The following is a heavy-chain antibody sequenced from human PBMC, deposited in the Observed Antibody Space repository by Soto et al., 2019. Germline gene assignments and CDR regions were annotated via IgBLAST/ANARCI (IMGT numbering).Heavy chain of an antibody. CDR1: GFSLTSGVG. D-gene: IGHD5-12*01. Sequence: QITLKESGPTLVRPPQTLTLTCTFSGFSLTSGVGVGWFRQPPGKALEWLTLIYWDDDKRFSPSLRNRLTITQDTSKNQVVLTMTNVGPVDTATYFCAHIDPEIVTVGGHGGFDYWGQGTLVTVSS. CDR2: IYWDDDK. V-gene: IGHV2-5*02. J-gene: IGHJ4*02. CDR3: AHIDPEIVTVGGHGGFDY.